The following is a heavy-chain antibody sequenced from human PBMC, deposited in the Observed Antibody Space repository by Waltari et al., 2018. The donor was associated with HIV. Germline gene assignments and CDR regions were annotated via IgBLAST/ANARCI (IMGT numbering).Heavy chain of an antibody. CDR2: IYSGGST. V-gene: IGHV3-53*02. D-gene: IGHD1-26*01. Sequence: EVQLVETGGGLIQPGGSLRLSCAASGFTVSSNYMSWVRQAPGKGLEWVSVIYSGGSTYYADSVKGRFTISRDNSKNTLYLQMNSLRAEDTAVYYCASGGAYYYYYGMDVWGQGTTVTVSS. J-gene: IGHJ6*02. CDR3: ASGGAYYYYYGMDV. CDR1: GFTVSSNY.